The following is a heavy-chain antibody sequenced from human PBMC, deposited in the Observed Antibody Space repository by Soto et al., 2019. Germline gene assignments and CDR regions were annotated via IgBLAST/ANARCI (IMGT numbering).Heavy chain of an antibody. V-gene: IGHV1-46*01. CDR1: AYTFTNYF. CDR3: AREGAIIVAGHFDY. Sequence: QVQLVQSGAEVKKPGASVKVSCKASAYTFTNYFIHWVRQAPGQGLEWMAVINPIDGSTNYAQKFQGRVTMTRDTSTTTVHMELSSLRSDDTAVYYCAREGAIIVAGHFDYWGQGSLVTVSS. CDR2: INPIDGST. D-gene: IGHD5-12*01. J-gene: IGHJ4*02.